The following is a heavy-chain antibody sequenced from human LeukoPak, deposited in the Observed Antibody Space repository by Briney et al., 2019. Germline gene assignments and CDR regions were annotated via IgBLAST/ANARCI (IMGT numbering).Heavy chain of an antibody. CDR2: IYTSGST. Sequence: SQTLSLTCTVSDGSISSGSYYWSWIRQPAGKGLEWIGRIYTSGSTNYNPSLKSRATISVDTSKNQFSLKLSSVTAADTAVYYCARALAPSIAARPGDYWGQGTLVTVSS. J-gene: IGHJ4*02. CDR3: ARALAPSIAARPGDY. V-gene: IGHV4-61*02. D-gene: IGHD6-6*01. CDR1: DGSISSGSYY.